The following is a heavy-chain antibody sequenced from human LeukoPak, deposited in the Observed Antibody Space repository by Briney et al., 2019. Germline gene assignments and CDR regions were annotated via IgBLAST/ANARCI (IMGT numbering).Heavy chain of an antibody. V-gene: IGHV3-23*01. Sequence: GGSLRLSCAASGFIFSNYFMTWARRPPAKGLEWISPITGSGANTYYADSVKGRFTISRDSCRSTLYLQMSSLRADDTALYYCAKYCSGVSCFSGLDSWGQGTLVTVSS. D-gene: IGHD2-15*01. J-gene: IGHJ4*02. CDR3: AKYCSGVSCFSGLDS. CDR2: ITGSGANT. CDR1: GFIFSNYF.